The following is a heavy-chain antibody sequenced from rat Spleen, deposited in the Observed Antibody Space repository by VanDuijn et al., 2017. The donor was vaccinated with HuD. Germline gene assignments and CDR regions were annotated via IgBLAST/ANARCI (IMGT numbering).Heavy chain of an antibody. V-gene: IGHV5-27*01. Sequence: EVQLVESGGGLVQPGRSMSLSCAASGFIFSNFDMAWVRQAPTKGLEWVTSISPSGVTYYRDSVKGRVTITRDNAQSTLYLQMDSLRSEDTATYYCTTDRPGALMEAWGQGASVTVSS. J-gene: IGHJ4*01. CDR3: TTDRPGALMEA. D-gene: IGHD5-1*01. CDR2: ISPSGVT. CDR1: GFIFSNFD.